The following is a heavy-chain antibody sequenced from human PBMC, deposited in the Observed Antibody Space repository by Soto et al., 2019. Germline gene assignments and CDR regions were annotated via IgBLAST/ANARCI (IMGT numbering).Heavy chain of an antibody. J-gene: IGHJ4*02. CDR3: ARAPLGELSLYYFDY. CDR1: GGSISSYY. D-gene: IGHD3-16*02. Sequence: SETLSLTCTVSGGSISSYYWSRIRQPPGKGLEWIGYIYYSGSTNYNPSLKSRVTISVDTSKNQFSLKLSSVTAADTAVYYCARAPLGELSLYYFDYWGQGTLVTVSS. V-gene: IGHV4-59*01. CDR2: IYYSGST.